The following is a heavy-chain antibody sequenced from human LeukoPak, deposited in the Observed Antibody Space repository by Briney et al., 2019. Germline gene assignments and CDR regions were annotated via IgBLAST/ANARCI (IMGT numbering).Heavy chain of an antibody. CDR1: GYTFTGYY. V-gene: IGHV1-2*02. J-gene: IGHJ4*02. CDR3: ARDQYCTSTSCYPYFDY. Sequence: GASVKVSCKASGYTFTGYYMHWVRQAPGQGLEWMGSINPNSGGTNYAQKFHGRVTMTRDTSISTAYMELSSLRSDDTAVYYCARDQYCTSTSCYPYFDYWGQGTLVTVSS. D-gene: IGHD2-2*01. CDR2: INPNSGGT.